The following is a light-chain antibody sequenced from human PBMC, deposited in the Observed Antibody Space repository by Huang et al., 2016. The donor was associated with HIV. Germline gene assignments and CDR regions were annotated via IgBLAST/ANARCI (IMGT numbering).Light chain of an antibody. J-gene: IGKJ1*01. V-gene: IGKV1-27*01. Sequence: DIQMTQSPASLSASVGDRVTITCRASHGISNYLAWYQPKPGKAPQLLIHSAYFLQSGVASRFSGSGSGTDFTLTISSLQPEDVGTYFCQKYKDAPPTFGQGTKVEI. CDR1: HGISNY. CDR3: QKYKDAPPT. CDR2: SAY.